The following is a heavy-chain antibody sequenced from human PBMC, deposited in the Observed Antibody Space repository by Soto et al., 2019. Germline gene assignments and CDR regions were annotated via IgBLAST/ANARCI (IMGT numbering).Heavy chain of an antibody. CDR1: GGTFSSYA. CDR3: ARGDIVVVVAATHYYYGMDV. Sequence: GASVKVSCKASGGTFSSYAISWVRQAPGQGLEWMGGIIPIFGTANYAQKFQGRVTITADDSTSTAYMELSSLRSENTAVYYCARGDIVVVVAATHYYYGMDVWGQGTTVTVSS. CDR2: IIPIFGTA. D-gene: IGHD2-15*01. V-gene: IGHV1-69*13. J-gene: IGHJ6*02.